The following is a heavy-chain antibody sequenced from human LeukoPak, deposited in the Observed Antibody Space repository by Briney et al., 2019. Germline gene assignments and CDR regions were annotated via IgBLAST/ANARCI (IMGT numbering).Heavy chain of an antibody. D-gene: IGHD7-27*01. CDR2: ITTSDGNT. CDR3: AKDGGLWVSAHWGDS. J-gene: IGHJ4*02. V-gene: IGHV3-23*01. CDR1: GFTFSSYT. Sequence: GGSLRLSCAASGFTFSSYTMSWVRQAPGKGLEWVSTITTSDGNTYYADSVKGRFTVSRDNSKNTLLLQMNSLRAEDTAVYYCAKDGGLWVSAHWGDSWGRGTLVTVSS.